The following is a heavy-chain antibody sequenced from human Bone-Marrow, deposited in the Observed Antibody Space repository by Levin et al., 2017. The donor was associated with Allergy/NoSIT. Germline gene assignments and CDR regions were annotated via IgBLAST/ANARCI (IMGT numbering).Heavy chain of an antibody. CDR2: ISFDGNNV. CDR3: AGGLRSSGWDFDY. J-gene: IGHJ4*02. Sequence: QAGGSLRLSCVASGFNYNVYAMHWVRQAPGRGLEWLALISFDGNNVYFAESVRGRFTISRDNSKNTLHLQIHSLSTKATAVYFCAGGLRSSGWDFDYWGQGTLVTVSS. D-gene: IGHD6-19*01. V-gene: IGHV3-30-3*01. CDR1: GFNYNVYA.